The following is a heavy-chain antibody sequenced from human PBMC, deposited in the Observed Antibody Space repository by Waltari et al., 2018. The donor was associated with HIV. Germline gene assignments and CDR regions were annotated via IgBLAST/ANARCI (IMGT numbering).Heavy chain of an antibody. J-gene: IGHJ4*02. Sequence: EVHLVESGGGLVKPGASRRLSCAASGFTFRGAGMTWVRQVPGKGLEWFSAISRTSSYIYYADAVKGRFTISRDNAKNSVYLQMNSLRVEDTAVYYCARDERRCNSGDCYPSDYWGQGTLVTVSS. V-gene: IGHV3-21*01. CDR2: ISRTSSYI. CDR3: ARDERRCNSGDCYPSDY. D-gene: IGHD2-21*02. CDR1: GFTFRGAG.